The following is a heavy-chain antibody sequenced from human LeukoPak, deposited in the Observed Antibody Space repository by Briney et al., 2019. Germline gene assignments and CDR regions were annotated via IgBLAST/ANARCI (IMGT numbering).Heavy chain of an antibody. J-gene: IGHJ6*03. V-gene: IGHV1-8*03. CDR3: ARGRRYCSSTSCSRRVYYYYYMDV. CDR2: MNPNSGNT. Sequence: ASVKVSCKASGYTFTSYDINWVRQATGQGLEWMGWMNPNSGNTGYAQKFQGRVTITRNTSISTAYMELSSLRSEDTAAYYCARGRRYCSSTSCSRRVYYYYYMDVWGKGTTVTVSS. D-gene: IGHD2-2*01. CDR1: GYTFTSYD.